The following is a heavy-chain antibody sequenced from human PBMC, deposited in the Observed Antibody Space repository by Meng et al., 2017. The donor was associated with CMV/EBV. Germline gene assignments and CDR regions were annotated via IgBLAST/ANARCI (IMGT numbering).Heavy chain of an antibody. Sequence: SCKASGYTFNSYYMHWVRQAPGQGLEWMGIINPSGGSTSYAQKFQGRVTMTRDTSTSTVYMELSSLRSEDTAVYYCARGGTAAPLDYWGQGTLVTVSS. CDR1: GYTFNSYY. CDR3: ARGGTAAPLDY. CDR2: INPSGGST. J-gene: IGHJ4*02. V-gene: IGHV1-46*02. D-gene: IGHD2-21*02.